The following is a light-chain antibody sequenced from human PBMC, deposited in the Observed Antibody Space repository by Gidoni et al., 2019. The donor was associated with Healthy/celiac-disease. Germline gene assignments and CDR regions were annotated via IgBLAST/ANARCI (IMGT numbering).Light chain of an antibody. V-gene: IGKV3-15*01. Sequence: EIVMTQSPATLSVSPGERATLSCRASQSVSSNLAWYQQKPGQAPRLLIYGASTRATCIPARFSGSVSGTEFTLTISSLQSEDFAVYYCQQYNNWPSITFGQGTRLEIK. J-gene: IGKJ5*01. CDR1: QSVSSN. CDR2: GAS. CDR3: QQYNNWPSIT.